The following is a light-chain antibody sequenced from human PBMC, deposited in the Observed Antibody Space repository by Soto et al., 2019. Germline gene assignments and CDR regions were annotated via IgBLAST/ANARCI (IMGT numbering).Light chain of an antibody. CDR2: RNN. CDR1: SSNIGSNY. CDR3: AAWDDSLSGFYV. Sequence: QSVLTQPPSGSGTPGQRVTISCSGSSSNIGSNYVYWYQQLPGTAPKLLIYRNNQRPSGVPDRFSGSKSGTSASLAISGLRSEDEADYYCAAWDDSLSGFYVFGTGTKVT. V-gene: IGLV1-47*01. J-gene: IGLJ1*01.